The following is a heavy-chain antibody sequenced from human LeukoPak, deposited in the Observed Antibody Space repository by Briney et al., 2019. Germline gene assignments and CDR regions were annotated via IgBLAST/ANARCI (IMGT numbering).Heavy chain of an antibody. CDR2: INTDTGNP. CDR3: ARAGIGYCSDNTCSPDY. J-gene: IGHJ4*02. Sequence: ASVKVSCKASGYPFTNNAVNWVRQAPGQGLECMGWINTDTGNPTYAQGFTGRFVFSLDTSVSTAYLQISSLKAEDTAVYYCARAGIGYCSDNTCSPDYWGQGTLVTVSS. V-gene: IGHV7-4-1*02. D-gene: IGHD2-15*01. CDR1: GYPFTNNA.